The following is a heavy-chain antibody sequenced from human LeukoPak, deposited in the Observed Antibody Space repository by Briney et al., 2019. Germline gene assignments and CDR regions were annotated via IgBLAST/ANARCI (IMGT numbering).Heavy chain of an antibody. Sequence: GGSLRLSCAASGFTFSSYAMSWVRQAPGKGLEWVSSISGNGGGSTYYADSVRGRFTISRDSSKNALYLQMNNLRAEDTAVYSCAKCSGGSAYSAFGIWGQRTMVTVSS. J-gene: IGHJ3*02. CDR1: GFTFSSYA. V-gene: IGHV3-23*01. CDR3: AKCSGGSAYSAFGI. D-gene: IGHD3-3*01. CDR2: ISGNGGGST.